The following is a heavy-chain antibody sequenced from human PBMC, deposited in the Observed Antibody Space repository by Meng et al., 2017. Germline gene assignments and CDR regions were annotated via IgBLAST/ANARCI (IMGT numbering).Heavy chain of an antibody. J-gene: IGHJ5*02. V-gene: IGHV3-23*01. Sequence: GGSLRLSCAASGFTFSSYAMSWVRQAPGKGLEWVSAISVSGGSTYYADSVKGRFTISRDNSKNTLYLQMNSLRAEDTAVYYCAKEGGAGITIFGVNWFAPWGQGNLVTVSS. D-gene: IGHD3-3*01. CDR1: GFTFSSYA. CDR3: AKEGGAGITIFGVNWFAP. CDR2: ISVSGGST.